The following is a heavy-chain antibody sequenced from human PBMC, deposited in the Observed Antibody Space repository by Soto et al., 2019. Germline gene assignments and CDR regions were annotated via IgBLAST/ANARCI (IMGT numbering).Heavy chain of an antibody. J-gene: IGHJ4*02. CDR3: SREWLPFDY. D-gene: IGHD5-12*01. V-gene: IGHV3-30-3*01. CDR1: GFTFSSYA. CDR2: ISYDGSNK. Sequence: QVQLVESGGGVVQPGRSLRLSCAASGFTFSSYAMHWVRQAPGKGLEWVAVISYDGSNKYYADSVKGRFTISRDNSKNTLYLQMNSLRAEDMAVYYCSREWLPFDYWGQGTLVTVSS.